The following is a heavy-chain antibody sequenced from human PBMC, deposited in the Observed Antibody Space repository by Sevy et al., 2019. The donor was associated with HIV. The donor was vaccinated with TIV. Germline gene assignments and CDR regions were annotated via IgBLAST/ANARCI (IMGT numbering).Heavy chain of an antibody. D-gene: IGHD6-6*01. CDR2: IYPGDSDT. Sequence: GESLKISCKGSGYSFTSYWIGWVRQMPGKGQEWMGIIYPGDSDTRYSPSFQGQVTISADKSISTAYLQWSSLKASDTAMYYCARHSDPSSNYYGMDVWGQGTTVTVSS. CDR1: GYSFTSYW. J-gene: IGHJ6*02. V-gene: IGHV5-51*01. CDR3: ARHSDPSSNYYGMDV.